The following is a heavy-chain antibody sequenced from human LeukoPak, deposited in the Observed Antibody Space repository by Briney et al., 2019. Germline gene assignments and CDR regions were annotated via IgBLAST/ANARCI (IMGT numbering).Heavy chain of an antibody. D-gene: IGHD1-7*01. CDR2: INWNGGST. CDR3: ARDGNRNYGEFFDY. CDR1: GFTFDDYG. V-gene: IGHV3-20*04. J-gene: IGHJ4*02. Sequence: PGGSLRLSCAASGFTFDDYGMSWVRQAPGKGLEWVSGINWNGGSTGYADSVKGRFTISRDNAKNSLYLQMNSLRAEDTALYYCARDGNRNYGEFFDYWGQGTLVTVSS.